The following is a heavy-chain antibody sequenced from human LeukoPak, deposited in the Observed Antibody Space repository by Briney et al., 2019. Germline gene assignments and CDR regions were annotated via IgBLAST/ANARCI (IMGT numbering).Heavy chain of an antibody. D-gene: IGHD2-21*01. J-gene: IGHJ4*02. CDR2: ISSSGSYI. Sequence: GGSLTLSCPASAFTFSSFGMSWVRQAPGAGLEWVSSISSSGSYIYYGDSVKGRFTISRDNAKNSLYLQMNSLRVDDTAVYYCARVVGVQVLSSLDYWGQGTLVTVSS. CDR3: ARVVGVQVLSSLDY. V-gene: IGHV3-21*01. CDR1: AFTFSSFG.